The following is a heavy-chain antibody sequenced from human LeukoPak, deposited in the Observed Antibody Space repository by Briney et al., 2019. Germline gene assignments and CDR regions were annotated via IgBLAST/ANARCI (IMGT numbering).Heavy chain of an antibody. V-gene: IGHV4-4*02. Sequence: SGTLSLTCAVSGGSITTTNWWSWVRQPPGKGLEWIGEVHLSGTTNYNLSLESRVSMSIDKSKNHLSLEVTSVTAADTAIYYCTRESGAFSPFGFWGQGTLVTVSS. D-gene: IGHD1-26*01. J-gene: IGHJ4*02. CDR2: VHLSGTT. CDR1: GGSITTTNW. CDR3: TRESGAFSPFGF.